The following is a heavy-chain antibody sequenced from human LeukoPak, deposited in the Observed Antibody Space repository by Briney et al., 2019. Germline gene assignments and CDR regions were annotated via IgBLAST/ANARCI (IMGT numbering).Heavy chain of an antibody. CDR1: GFTFSSYS. J-gene: IGHJ6*03. CDR2: ISSSSSYI. D-gene: IGHD3-9*01. CDR3: ARVYKAFDWLLYSGYMDV. Sequence: PGGSLRLSCAASGFTFSSYSMNWVRQAPGKGLEWVSSISSSSSYIYYADSVRGRSTISRDNAKNSLYLQVNSLRAEDTAVYYCARVYKAFDWLLYSGYMDVWGKGTTVTVSS. V-gene: IGHV3-21*01.